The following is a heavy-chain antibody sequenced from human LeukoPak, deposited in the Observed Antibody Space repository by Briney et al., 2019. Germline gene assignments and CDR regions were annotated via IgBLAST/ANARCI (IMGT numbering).Heavy chain of an antibody. CDR1: GDSVSSNSAA. Sequence: SQTLSLTCAISGDSVSSNSAAWNWVRQSPSRGLEWLGRTYYRSKWYNDYAVSVKSRITINPDTSKNQFSLQLNSVTPEDTAVYYCARGARKGVRGVIIYFDYWGQGTLVTVSS. V-gene: IGHV6-1*01. J-gene: IGHJ4*02. D-gene: IGHD3-10*01. CDR2: TYYRSKWYN. CDR3: ARGARKGVRGVIIYFDY.